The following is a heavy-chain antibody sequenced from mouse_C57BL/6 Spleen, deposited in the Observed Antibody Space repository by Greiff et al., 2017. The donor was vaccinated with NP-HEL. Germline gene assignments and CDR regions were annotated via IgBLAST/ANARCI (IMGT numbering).Heavy chain of an antibody. D-gene: IGHD2-14*01. CDR2: IDPSDSET. V-gene: IGHV1-52*01. Sequence: QVQLQQPGAELVRPGSSVKLSCKASGYTFTSYWMHWVKQRPIQGLEWIGNIDPSDSETHYNQKFKDKATLTVDKSSSTAYMQLSSLTSEDSAVYYCARRFGTGCFDVWGTGTTVTVSS. CDR3: ARRFGTGCFDV. J-gene: IGHJ1*03. CDR1: GYTFTSYW.